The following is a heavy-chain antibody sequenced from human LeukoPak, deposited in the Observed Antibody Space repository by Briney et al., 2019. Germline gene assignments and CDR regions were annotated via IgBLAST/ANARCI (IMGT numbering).Heavy chain of an antibody. J-gene: IGHJ4*02. CDR2: ISGSGGST. D-gene: IGHD3-22*01. CDR1: GFTFSSYA. Sequence: PGGSLRLSCAASGFTFSSYAMSWVRQAPGKGLEWVSAISGSGGSTYYADSVKGRFTISRDNSKNTLYLQMNSLRAEDTAVYYCARDLGHYYDSSGTPYYFDYWGQGTLVTVSS. CDR3: ARDLGHYYDSSGTPYYFDY. V-gene: IGHV3-23*01.